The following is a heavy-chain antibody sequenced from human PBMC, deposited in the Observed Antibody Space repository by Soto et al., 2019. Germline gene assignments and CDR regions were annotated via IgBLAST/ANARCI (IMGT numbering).Heavy chain of an antibody. V-gene: IGHV4-59*13. Sequence: SETLSLTCSVSADSISSYYWSWIRQPPGKGLEWIGYIYYSGSTNYNPSLKSRVTISVDTSKNQFSLKLSSVTAADTAMYYCARLYCSGGTCDAFDIRGQGTMVTVSS. D-gene: IGHD2-15*01. J-gene: IGHJ3*02. CDR3: ARLYCSGGTCDAFDI. CDR2: IYYSGST. CDR1: ADSISSYY.